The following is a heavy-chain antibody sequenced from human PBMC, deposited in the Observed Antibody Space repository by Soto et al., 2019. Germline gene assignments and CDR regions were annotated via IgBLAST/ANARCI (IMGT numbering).Heavy chain of an antibody. Sequence: QVQLVESGGGVVQPGRSLRLSCAASGFIFSTYGMHWVRQVPGKGLEWVAVIWYDGSNKYYGDSVRGRFTISRDNSKPTQYIQMDSLRVEDTAVYYCAKDGAAGLFDYWGQGTLVTVSS. D-gene: IGHD3-10*01. CDR1: GFIFSTYG. V-gene: IGHV3-33*03. J-gene: IGHJ4*02. CDR3: AKDGAAGLFDY. CDR2: IWYDGSNK.